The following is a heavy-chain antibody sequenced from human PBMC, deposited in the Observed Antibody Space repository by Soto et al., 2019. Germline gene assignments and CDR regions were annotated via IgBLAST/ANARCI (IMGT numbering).Heavy chain of an antibody. CDR3: ARTKNAGYYPH. CDR2: IYHSGTT. D-gene: IGHD3-9*01. V-gene: IGHV4-38-2*01. Sequence: WGTLYLTCAVSGDSITSISHWAWVRQPPGRGLEWVASIYHSGTTYYNPSLKSRVTISVATSKNQFSMNLRSVTAADSAVYYCARTKNAGYYPHFGQGNLVPVSS. CDR1: GDSITSISH. J-gene: IGHJ1*01.